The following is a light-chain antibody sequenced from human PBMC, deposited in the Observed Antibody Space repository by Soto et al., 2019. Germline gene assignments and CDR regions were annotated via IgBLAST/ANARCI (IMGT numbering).Light chain of an antibody. CDR2: GAS. Sequence: EIVLTQSPGTLSLSPGDRATLSCRASQSVSTNYLAWYQQKLGQAPRLLIYGASSMATGIPDRFSGSGSGTDFSLTISRVEPEDFAVYYCHRYGSTPFTFGPRTKVDIK. V-gene: IGKV3-20*01. CDR3: HRYGSTPFT. CDR1: QSVSTNY. J-gene: IGKJ3*01.